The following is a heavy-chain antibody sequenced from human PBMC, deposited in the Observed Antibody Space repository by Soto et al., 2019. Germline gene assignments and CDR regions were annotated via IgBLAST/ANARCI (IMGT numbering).Heavy chain of an antibody. CDR3: ARDSGYGSGASVNHYLDF. CDR1: GFKISSSS. Sequence: PGGSLRLSCAAFGFKISSSSMNWVRQAPGRGLEWVAYISDSGSNTLYADSVKGRFTVSRDTAKNSLYLQMSGLRDEDRAVYYCARDSGYGSGASVNHYLDFWGRGTLVTVSS. V-gene: IGHV3-48*02. D-gene: IGHD3-10*01. CDR2: ISDSGSNT. J-gene: IGHJ4*01.